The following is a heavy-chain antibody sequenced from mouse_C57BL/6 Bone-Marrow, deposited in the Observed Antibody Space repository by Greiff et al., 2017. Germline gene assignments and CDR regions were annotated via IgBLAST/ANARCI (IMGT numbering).Heavy chain of an antibody. D-gene: IGHD2-2*01. V-gene: IGHV1-15*01. CDR1: GYTFTDYE. J-gene: IGHJ2*01. CDR3: TRTVLRWLPRRGYYFVH. Sequence: QLQQSGAELVRPGASVTLSCKASGYTFTDYEMHWVKQTPVHGLEWIGAIDPETGGTAYNQKFKGKAILTADKSSSTAYMELRSLTSEDSAVYYCTRTVLRWLPRRGYYFVHWGQGTTLTVSS. CDR2: IDPETGGT.